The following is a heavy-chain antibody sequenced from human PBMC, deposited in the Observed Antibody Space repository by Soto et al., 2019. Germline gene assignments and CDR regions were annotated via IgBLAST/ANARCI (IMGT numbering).Heavy chain of an antibody. Sequence: SAKVRCKDSGYTLTSYAMQWARPATGQRLEWMGWINAGNGNTKYSQKFQGRVTITRDTSASTAYMELSSLRSEDTAVYYCARGYCSSTSCYRRPRNWFDPWGQGTLVTV. V-gene: IGHV1-3*01. D-gene: IGHD2-2*01. J-gene: IGHJ5*02. CDR3: ARGYCSSTSCYRRPRNWFDP. CDR2: INAGNGNT. CDR1: GYTLTSYA.